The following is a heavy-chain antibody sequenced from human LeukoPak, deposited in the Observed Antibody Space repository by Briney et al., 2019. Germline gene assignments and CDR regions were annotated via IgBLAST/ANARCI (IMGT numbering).Heavy chain of an antibody. CDR3: ARVSTIFGVAPFDP. CDR1: GYTFTGYY. V-gene: IGHV1-2*02. CDR2: INPNSGGT. Sequence: ASVKVSCKASGYTFTGYYMHWVRQAPGQGLEWMGWINPNSGGTNYAQKFQGRDTMTRDTSISTAYMELSRLRSDDTAVYYCARVSTIFGVAPFDPWGQGTLVTVSS. D-gene: IGHD3-3*01. J-gene: IGHJ5*02.